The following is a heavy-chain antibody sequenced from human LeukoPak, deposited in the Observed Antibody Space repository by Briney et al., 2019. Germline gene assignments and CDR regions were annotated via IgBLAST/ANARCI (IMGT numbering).Heavy chain of an antibody. D-gene: IGHD6-19*01. V-gene: IGHV4-39*01. CDR2: IYYSGST. CDR3: AKYSSGWYGFGSDAFDI. CDR1: GGSISSSSYY. Sequence: PSETLSLTCTVSGGSISSSSYYWGWIRQPPGKGLEWIGSIYYSGSTYYNPSLKSRVTISVDTSRNQFSLKLNSVTAADTAVYYCAKYSSGWYGFGSDAFDIWGQGTMVTVSS. J-gene: IGHJ3*02.